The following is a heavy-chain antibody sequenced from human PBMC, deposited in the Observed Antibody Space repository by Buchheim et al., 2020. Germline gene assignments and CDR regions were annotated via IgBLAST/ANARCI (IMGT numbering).Heavy chain of an antibody. J-gene: IGHJ4*02. V-gene: IGHV3-23*04. D-gene: IGHD3-10*01. CDR2: ISGSGGST. CDR3: ARGIYGSGSYYNDY. Sequence: EVQLVESGGGLVQPGGSLRLSCAASGFTFSSYAMSWVRQAPGKGLEWVSAISGSGGSTYYADSVKGRFTISSDNPKNKLYPQMNSLRAEDTAVYYCARGIYGSGSYYNDYWGQGTL. CDR1: GFTFSSYA.